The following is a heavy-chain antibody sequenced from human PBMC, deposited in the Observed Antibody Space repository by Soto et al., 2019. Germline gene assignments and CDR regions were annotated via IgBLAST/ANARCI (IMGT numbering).Heavy chain of an antibody. CDR1: GGSFPGYY. Sequence: QVQLQQWGAGLLKPSETLSLTCAVYGGSFPGYYWSWIRQSPGKGLEWIGEINEKETPNYNPTLRSRASTSIDTTTHQFSLNLTSATAADTAIYYCARPRCHSGPDRWDWYFDLWGRGPLVTVSS. CDR2: INEKETP. CDR3: ARPRCHSGPDRWDWYFDL. D-gene: IGHD1-26*01. V-gene: IGHV4-34*01. J-gene: IGHJ2*01.